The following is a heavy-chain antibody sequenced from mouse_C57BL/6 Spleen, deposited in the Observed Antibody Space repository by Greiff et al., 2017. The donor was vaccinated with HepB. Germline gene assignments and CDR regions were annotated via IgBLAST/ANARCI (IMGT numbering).Heavy chain of an antibody. Sequence: VQLKQSGPELVKPGDSVKISCKASGYSFTGYFMNWVMQSHGKSLEWIGRINPYNGDTFYNQKFKGKATLTVDKSSSTAHMELRSLTSEDSAVYDCARCGGRGYDGVDYWGQGTTLTVSS. J-gene: IGHJ2*01. D-gene: IGHD2-2*01. V-gene: IGHV1-20*01. CDR3: ARCGGRGYDGVDY. CDR2: INPYNGDT. CDR1: GYSFTGYF.